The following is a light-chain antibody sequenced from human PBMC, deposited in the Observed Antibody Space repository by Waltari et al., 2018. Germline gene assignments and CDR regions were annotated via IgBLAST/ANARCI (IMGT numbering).Light chain of an antibody. J-gene: IGLJ1*01. CDR1: STDLASYNL. Sequence: QSALSQPASVSGSPGQSLTITCTGASTDLASYNLVAWYQHHPKRAPKLNIYEATKRPSGISHRFSGAKSGATASLRISGLQADDEADYYCCSYTGSSTSYGCGGGTKVTVL. CDR3: CSYTGSSTSYG. V-gene: IGLV2-23*01. CDR2: EAT.